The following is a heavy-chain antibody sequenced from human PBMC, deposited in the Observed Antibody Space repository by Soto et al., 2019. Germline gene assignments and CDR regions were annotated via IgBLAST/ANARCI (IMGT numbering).Heavy chain of an antibody. V-gene: IGHV1-69*01. CDR3: AREIDYGDYAY. Sequence: VSCKASGGTFSSYAISWVRQAPGQGLEWMGGIIPIFGTANYAQKFQGRVTITADESTSTAYMELSSLRSEDTAAYYCAREIDYGDYAYWGQGTLVTVSS. CDR2: IIPIFGTA. J-gene: IGHJ4*02. CDR1: GGTFSSYA. D-gene: IGHD4-17*01.